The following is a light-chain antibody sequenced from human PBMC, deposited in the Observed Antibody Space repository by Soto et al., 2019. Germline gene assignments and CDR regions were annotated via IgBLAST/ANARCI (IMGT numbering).Light chain of an antibody. V-gene: IGKV3-15*01. J-gene: IGKJ4*01. Sequence: EVVMTQSPATTAVSPGDRATLSCKASQSVRNNLVWYLQKPGQAPRPISYDATTRATGIPVRFSGSGSGTEFTLTISSLQSEDVGVYDGQQYDNWPPKTVGGGTKVEIK. CDR3: QQYDNWPPKT. CDR1: QSVRNN. CDR2: DAT.